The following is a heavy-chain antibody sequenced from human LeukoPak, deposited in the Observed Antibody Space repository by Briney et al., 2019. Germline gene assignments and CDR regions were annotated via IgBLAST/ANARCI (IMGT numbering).Heavy chain of an antibody. Sequence: QPGGSLSLSCEASGFTFSAYAMTWVRQAPGRGLEWVSYISSGSSTTYYADSVKGRFTISRGNAKNSLYLQVNSLRDEDTAVYYCARGRGLTLSYHYFDYWGQGTLVTVSS. CDR1: GFTFSAYA. V-gene: IGHV3-48*02. D-gene: IGHD3-10*01. CDR3: ARGRGLTLSYHYFDY. CDR2: ISSGSSTT. J-gene: IGHJ4*02.